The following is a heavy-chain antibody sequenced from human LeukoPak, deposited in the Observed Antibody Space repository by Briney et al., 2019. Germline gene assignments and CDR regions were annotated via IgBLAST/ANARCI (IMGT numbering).Heavy chain of an antibody. V-gene: IGHV3-7*01. CDR1: GFTFSNYW. CDR2: IRQDGSKE. CDR3: ARYLRIFDY. J-gene: IGHJ4*02. Sequence: HTGGSLRLSCAASGFTFSNYWMSWVRQAPGEGLEWVATIRQDGSKEYYVDSVKGRFTISRDNAKNSLYLQMHSLRAEDTAVYYCARYLRIFDYWGQGTLVTVFS. D-gene: IGHD2/OR15-2a*01.